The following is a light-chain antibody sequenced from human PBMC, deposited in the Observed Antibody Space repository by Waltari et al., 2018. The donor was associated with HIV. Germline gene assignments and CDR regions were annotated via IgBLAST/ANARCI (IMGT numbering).Light chain of an antibody. V-gene: IGLV1-40*01. CDR3: QSYDSSLSGSVV. J-gene: IGLJ2*01. CDR2: GNK. Sequence: QSVLTQPPSASGAPGQRVTIPCPGSSSNIGAGYDVHWSQQLPGTAPKLLIYGNKYRPSGVPDRFSGAKSGTSASLAITGLQAEDEADYYCQSYDSSLSGSVVFGGGTKVTVL. CDR1: SSNIGAGYD.